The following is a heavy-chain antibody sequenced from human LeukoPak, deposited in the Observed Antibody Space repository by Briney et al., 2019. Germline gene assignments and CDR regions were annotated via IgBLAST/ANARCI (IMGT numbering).Heavy chain of an antibody. CDR1: GFAFSSYA. D-gene: IGHD3-10*01. Sequence: PGGSLRLSCAASGFAFSSYAMSWVRQAPGKGLEWVSAISGSGGSTYYADSVKGRFTISRDNSKNTLYLQMNSLRAEDTAVYYCAKDLSVPGVVITNWFDPWGQGTLVTVSS. CDR3: AKDLSVPGVVITNWFDP. J-gene: IGHJ5*02. CDR2: ISGSGGST. V-gene: IGHV3-23*01.